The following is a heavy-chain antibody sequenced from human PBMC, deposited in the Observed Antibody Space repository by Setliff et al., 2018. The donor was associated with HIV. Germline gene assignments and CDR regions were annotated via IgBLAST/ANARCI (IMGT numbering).Heavy chain of an antibody. J-gene: IGHJ4*02. CDR1: GYSISSGYY. Sequence: SETLSLTCTVSGYSISSGYYWGFIRQPPGKGLEWIGSIYYSGSTYYNPSLKSRVTISVDTSKNQFSLKLSSVTAVDTAVYYCAKKGNGDYHFDYWGQGTLVTVSS. V-gene: IGHV4-38-2*02. D-gene: IGHD4-17*01. CDR3: AKKGNGDYHFDY. CDR2: IYYSGST.